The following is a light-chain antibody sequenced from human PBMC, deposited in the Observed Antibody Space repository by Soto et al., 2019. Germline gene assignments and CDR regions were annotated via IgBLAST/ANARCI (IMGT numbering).Light chain of an antibody. Sequence: QPVLTQSPSASASLGASVKLTCTLSSGHSSYAIAWHQQQPEKGPRYLMKLNSDGSHSKGDGIPDRCSGSSSGAERYLTISSLQSEDEADYYCQTWGTGLLVFGGGTKLTVL. J-gene: IGLJ3*02. CDR2: LNSDGSH. CDR3: QTWGTGLLV. CDR1: SGHSSYA. V-gene: IGLV4-69*01.